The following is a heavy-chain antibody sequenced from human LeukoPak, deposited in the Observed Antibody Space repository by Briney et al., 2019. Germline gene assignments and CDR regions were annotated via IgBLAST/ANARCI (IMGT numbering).Heavy chain of an antibody. CDR2: FDPEDGET. V-gene: IGHV1-24*01. D-gene: IGHD1-26*01. CDR1: GYTLTELS. Sequence: GASVKVSCKVFGYTLTELSMHWVRQAPGKGLEWMGGFDPEDGETIYAQKFQGRVTMTEDTSTDTAYMELSSLRSEDTAVYYCATEYSGSYPEYFQHWGQGTLVTVSS. CDR3: ATEYSGSYPEYFQH. J-gene: IGHJ1*01.